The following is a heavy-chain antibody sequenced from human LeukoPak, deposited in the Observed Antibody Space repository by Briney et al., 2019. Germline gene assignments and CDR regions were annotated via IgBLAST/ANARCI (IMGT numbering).Heavy chain of an antibody. Sequence: PSETLSLTCTVSGGSISTYYWSWIRPPPGKGLEWIGYIYNSGSTNYNPSLQSRVTISVDTSKNQFSLRLPSVTAADTAVYYCAKAVAAAGRFGFDPWGQGTLVSVSS. CDR1: GGSISTYY. J-gene: IGHJ5*02. CDR2: IYNSGST. D-gene: IGHD6-13*01. V-gene: IGHV4-59*01. CDR3: AKAVAAAGRFGFDP.